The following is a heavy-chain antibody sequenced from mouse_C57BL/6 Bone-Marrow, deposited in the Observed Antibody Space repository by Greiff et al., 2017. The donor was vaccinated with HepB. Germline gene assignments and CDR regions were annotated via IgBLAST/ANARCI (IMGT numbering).Heavy chain of an antibody. CDR1: GYTFTSYW. CDR2: IYPGNSDT. Sequence: VQLKQSGTVLARPGASVKMSCKTSGYTFTSYWMHWVKQRPGQGLEWIGAIYPGNSDTSYNQKFKGKAKLTAVTSASTAYMELSSLTNEDSAVYYCTSIYDGYLAWFAYWGQGTLVTVSA. D-gene: IGHD2-3*01. J-gene: IGHJ3*01. CDR3: TSIYDGYLAWFAY. V-gene: IGHV1-5*01.